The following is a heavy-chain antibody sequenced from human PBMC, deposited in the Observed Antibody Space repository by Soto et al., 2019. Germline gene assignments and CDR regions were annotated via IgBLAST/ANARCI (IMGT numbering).Heavy chain of an antibody. D-gene: IGHD2-15*01. Sequence: GGSLRLSCAASGFIFSTYWMTWVRQAPGRGLQWVANIKEDGNEKYYVDSVKGRFTISRDNAKSSLHLQMNSLSAEDSAIYYCVSCSGANCQSFHWGQGTLVTVSS. CDR2: IKEDGNEK. CDR3: VSCSGANCQSFH. CDR1: GFIFSTYW. J-gene: IGHJ4*02. V-gene: IGHV3-7*02.